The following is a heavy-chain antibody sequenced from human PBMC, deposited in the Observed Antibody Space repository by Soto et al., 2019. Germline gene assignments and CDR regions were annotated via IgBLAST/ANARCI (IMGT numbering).Heavy chain of an antibody. Sequence: QMHLQESGPGLVKPSETLSLTCTVSGGSVTSDEDYWTWIRQSPGKGLEWIGYISNSGSTGYNPSLKSRLSMSVDRSKTQFTLRLTSVTSAVTAVYFCATESGSTYGYFDHWGQGTQVTVSS. J-gene: IGHJ4*02. D-gene: IGHD5-18*01. CDR3: ATESGSTYGYFDH. CDR1: GGSVTSDEDY. V-gene: IGHV4-30-4*01. CDR2: ISNSGST.